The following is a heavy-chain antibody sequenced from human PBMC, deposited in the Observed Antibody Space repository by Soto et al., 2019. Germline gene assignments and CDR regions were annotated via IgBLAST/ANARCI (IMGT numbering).Heavy chain of an antibody. Sequence: PGGSLRLSCAASGFTFSSYAMSWVRQAPGKGLEWVSAISGSGGSTYYADSVKGRFTISRDNSKNTLYLQMNSLRAEDTAVYYCAKGPNIWSGYSMFNYYGMDVWGQGTTVTVSS. CDR1: GFTFSSYA. CDR2: ISGSGGST. V-gene: IGHV3-23*01. D-gene: IGHD3-3*01. J-gene: IGHJ6*02. CDR3: AKGPNIWSGYSMFNYYGMDV.